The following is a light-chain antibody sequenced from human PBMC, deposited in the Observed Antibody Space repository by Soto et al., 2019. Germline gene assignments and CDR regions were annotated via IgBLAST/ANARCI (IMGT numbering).Light chain of an antibody. CDR1: QSVSSN. CDR3: QQYNHWWT. V-gene: IGKV3-15*01. Sequence: EIVMTQSPATLSLSPGDRATLSCRASQSVSSNLVWYQQKPGQAPRLLIYGASTRATGVPGRFSGTGSGTEFTLTISSLQSEDSAVYYCQQYNHWWTFGQGTK. J-gene: IGKJ1*01. CDR2: GAS.